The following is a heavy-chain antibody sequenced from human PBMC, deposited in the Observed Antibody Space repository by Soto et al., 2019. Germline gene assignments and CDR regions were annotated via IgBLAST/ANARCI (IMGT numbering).Heavy chain of an antibody. CDR3: ARSHRYSSSWYDWFDP. D-gene: IGHD6-13*01. V-gene: IGHV1-3*01. CDR2: INAGNGNT. Sequence: ASVKVSCKASGYTFTSYDINLVRQATGQGLEWMGWINAGNGNTKYSQKFQGRVTITRDTSASTAYMELSSLRSEDTAVYYCARSHRYSSSWYDWFDPWGQGTLVTVSS. CDR1: GYTFTSYD. J-gene: IGHJ5*02.